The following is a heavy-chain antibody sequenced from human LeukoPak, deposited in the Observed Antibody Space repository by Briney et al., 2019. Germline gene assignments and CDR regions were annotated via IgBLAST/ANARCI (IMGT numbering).Heavy chain of an antibody. Sequence: GGSLRLSCAASGLTFSNAWMNWVRQAPGKGLEWVGRIKSKTDGGTTDYAAPVKGRFTISRDDSKNTLYLQMNSLKTEDTAVYYCTTDPIYSSGYYNIDYWGQGTLVTVSS. CDR1: GLTFSNAW. CDR2: IKSKTDGGTT. J-gene: IGHJ4*02. V-gene: IGHV3-15*07. D-gene: IGHD3-22*01. CDR3: TTDPIYSSGYYNIDY.